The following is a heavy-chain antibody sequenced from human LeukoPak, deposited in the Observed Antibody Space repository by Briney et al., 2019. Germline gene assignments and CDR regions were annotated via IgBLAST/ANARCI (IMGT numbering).Heavy chain of an antibody. V-gene: IGHV3-23*01. D-gene: IGHD1-26*01. J-gene: IGHJ4*02. CDR3: AIRYSGSYNDY. Sequence: GGSLRLSCAASGFTFSTFAMIWVRQPPGKGLDADSVRGRFTISRDNSKSTLSLQMNSLRAEDTAIYYCAIRYSGSYNDYWGQGTLVTVSS. CDR1: GFTFSTFA.